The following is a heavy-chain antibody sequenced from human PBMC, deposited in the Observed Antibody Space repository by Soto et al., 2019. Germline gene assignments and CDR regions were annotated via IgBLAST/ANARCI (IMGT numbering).Heavy chain of an antibody. CDR3: ARGGLELRLDY. CDR1: GGSISSGGYY. V-gene: IGHV4-31*03. Sequence: SSTLSLTCTFSGGSISSGGYYWSWIRQHPGKGLEWVGYIYYSGSTYYNPSLKSRVTISVDTSKNQFSLKLSSVTAADTAVYYCARGGLELRLDYWGQGTLVTVSS. CDR2: IYYSGST. J-gene: IGHJ4*02. D-gene: IGHD1-7*01.